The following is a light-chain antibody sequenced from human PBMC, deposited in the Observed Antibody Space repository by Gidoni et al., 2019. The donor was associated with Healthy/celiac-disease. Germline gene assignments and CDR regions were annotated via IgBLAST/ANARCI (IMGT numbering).Light chain of an antibody. V-gene: IGLV2-14*01. CDR3: SSYTSSSTL. CDR2: DVS. CDR1: SSDVGGYNY. Sequence: QSALTQPASVSGSPGQSIPISCTGTSSDVGGYNYVSWYQQHPGKAPKLMIYDVSNQPSGVSNRFSGSKSGNTASLTISGLQAEDEADYYCSSYTSSSTLFGGGTKLTVL. J-gene: IGLJ2*01.